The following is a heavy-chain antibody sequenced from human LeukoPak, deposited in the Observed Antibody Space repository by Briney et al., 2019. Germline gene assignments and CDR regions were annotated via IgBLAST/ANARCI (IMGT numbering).Heavy chain of an antibody. J-gene: IGHJ4*02. Sequence: GGSLRLSCVASAFSFSTYAMSWVRQAPGQGPEWVSSITDSGGSTYYADSVKGRFTISRDNYKNTLYLQMNSLRAEDTAVYYCARIISRSWKNLDYWGQGTLVTVSS. V-gene: IGHV3-23*01. CDR3: ARIISRSWKNLDY. CDR2: ITDSGGST. D-gene: IGHD6-13*01. CDR1: AFSFSTYA.